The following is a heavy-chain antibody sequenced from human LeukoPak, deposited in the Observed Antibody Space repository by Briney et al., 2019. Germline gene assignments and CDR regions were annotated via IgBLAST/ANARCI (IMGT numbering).Heavy chain of an antibody. D-gene: IGHD3-22*01. V-gene: IGHV4-39*01. CDR3: ARREALYYYDSSGYNY. Sequence: SETLSLTCTVSGGSISSSSYYWGWIRQPLGKGLEWIGSIYYSGSTYYNPSLKSRVTISVDTSKNQFSLKLSSVTAADTAVYYCARREALYYYDSSGYNYWGQGTLVTVSS. J-gene: IGHJ4*02. CDR1: GGSISSSSYY. CDR2: IYYSGST.